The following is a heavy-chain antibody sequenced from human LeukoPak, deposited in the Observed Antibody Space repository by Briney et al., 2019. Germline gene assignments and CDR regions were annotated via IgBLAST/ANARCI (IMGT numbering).Heavy chain of an antibody. J-gene: IGHJ4*02. CDR2: INNDGSGT. CDR3: ARGHWGLDY. D-gene: IGHD7-27*01. CDR1: GFTFSTYW. Sequence: PGGSLRLSCAASGFTFSTYWMHWVRQVPGKGLVWVSRINNDGSGTFYADSVKGRFTISRDNAKNTLYLQMNSLRAEDTAVYYCARGHWGLDYWGRGTLVTVSS. V-gene: IGHV3-74*01.